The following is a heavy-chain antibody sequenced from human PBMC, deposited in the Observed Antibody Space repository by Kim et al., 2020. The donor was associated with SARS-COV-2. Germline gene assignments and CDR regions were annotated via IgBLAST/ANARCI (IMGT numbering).Heavy chain of an antibody. CDR2: GGST. Sequence: GGSTYYADSVKGRFTISRDNSKNTLYLQMNSLRAEDTAVYYCAKEKRPEYWGQGTLVTVSS. V-gene: IGHV3-23*01. J-gene: IGHJ4*02. CDR3: AKEKRPEY.